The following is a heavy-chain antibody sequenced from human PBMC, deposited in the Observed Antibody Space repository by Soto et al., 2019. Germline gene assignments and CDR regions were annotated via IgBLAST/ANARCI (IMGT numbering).Heavy chain of an antibody. CDR2: IYYSGST. CDR3: ARVLRSFDWLHNNWFDP. J-gene: IGHJ5*02. Sequence: SETLSLTCTVSGGSISSSSYYWGWIRQPPGKGLEWIGSIYYSGSTYYNPSLKSRVTISVDTSKNQFSLKLSSVTAADTAVYYCARVLRSFDWLHNNWFDPWGQGTLVTVSS. CDR1: GGSISSSSYY. D-gene: IGHD3-9*01. V-gene: IGHV4-39*01.